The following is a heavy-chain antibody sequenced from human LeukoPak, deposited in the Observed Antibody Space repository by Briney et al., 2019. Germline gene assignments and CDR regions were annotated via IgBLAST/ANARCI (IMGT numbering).Heavy chain of an antibody. CDR3: ATGFHQAEWY. Sequence: ASVKVSCKASGFSFIDYYIHWVQQAPGKGLEWVGRVDPENGEIIYAEAFQGRVTITADRSTDIAYMELSSLRSEDTAVYYCATGFHQAEWYWGQGTLVSVSS. J-gene: IGHJ4*02. CDR2: VDPENGEI. CDR1: GFSFIDYY. D-gene: IGHD3-3*01. V-gene: IGHV1-69-2*01.